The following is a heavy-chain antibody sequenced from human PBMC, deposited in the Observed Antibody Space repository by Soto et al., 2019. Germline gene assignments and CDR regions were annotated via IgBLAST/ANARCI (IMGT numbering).Heavy chain of an antibody. V-gene: IGHV3-7*04. CDR3: ARGDYYDTSGPFSDAFDI. J-gene: IGHJ3*02. Sequence: SGGSLRLSCAASGFTFNTYWMSWVRQAPGKGLEWVANIKPDGSEKWYVDSVKGRFAISRDNAKNSLYLQMNSLRADDTAVYYCARGDYYDTSGPFSDAFDIWGQGTMVTVSS. CDR2: IKPDGSEK. D-gene: IGHD3-22*01. CDR1: GFTFNTYW.